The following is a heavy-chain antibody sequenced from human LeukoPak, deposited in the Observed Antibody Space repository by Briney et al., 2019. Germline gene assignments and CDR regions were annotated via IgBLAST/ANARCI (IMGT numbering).Heavy chain of an antibody. CDR2: IYPGDSDT. Sequence: GESLKISCQGSGYSFTTYWIGWVRQMPGKGLEWMGIIYPGDSDTRYSPSFQGQVTISADKSISTAYLQWSSLKASDTAMYYCARSRGSSGWSIDYWGQGTLVTVSS. J-gene: IGHJ4*02. D-gene: IGHD6-19*01. CDR1: GYSFTTYW. CDR3: ARSRGSSGWSIDY. V-gene: IGHV5-51*01.